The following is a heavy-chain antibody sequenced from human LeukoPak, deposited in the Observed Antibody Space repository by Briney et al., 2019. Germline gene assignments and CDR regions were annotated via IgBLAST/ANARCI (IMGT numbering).Heavy chain of an antibody. CDR3: ARAPGDTIFGVAYNWFDP. CDR1: GGSISSGSYY. J-gene: IGHJ5*02. Sequence: SETLSLTCTVSGGSISSGSYYWSWIRQPAGKGLEWIGRIYTSGSTNYNPSLKSRVTISVDTSKNQFSLKLSSVTAADTAEYYCARAPGDTIFGVAYNWFDPWGQGTLVTVSS. D-gene: IGHD3-3*01. V-gene: IGHV4-61*02. CDR2: IYTSGST.